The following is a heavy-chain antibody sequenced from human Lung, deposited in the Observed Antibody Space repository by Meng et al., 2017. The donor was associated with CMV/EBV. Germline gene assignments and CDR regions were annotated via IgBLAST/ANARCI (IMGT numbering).Heavy chain of an antibody. CDR3: ARENYRQYYYYGMDV. V-gene: IGHV3-74*01. D-gene: IGHD1-7*01. J-gene: IGHJ6*02. CDR1: GFTFSSYW. CDR2: IKSDGSSS. Sequence: GESXKISXVASGFTFSSYWMHWVRQAPGKGLVWVSRIKSDGSSSAYADSVRGRFTISRDNAKNTLYLQMNSLRADDTAVYYCARENYRQYYYYGMDVWGQGXTVTVSS.